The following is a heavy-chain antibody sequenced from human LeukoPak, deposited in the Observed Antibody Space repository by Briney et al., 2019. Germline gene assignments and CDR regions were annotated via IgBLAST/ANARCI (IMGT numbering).Heavy chain of an antibody. Sequence: PGGFLRLSCAASGFTFDDYGMSWVRQAPGKGLEWVSGINWNGGSTGYADSVKGRFTISRDNAKNSLYLQMNSLRAEDTALYYCARGGYSGYDYNTKGYYYYYYMDVWGKGTTVTVSS. J-gene: IGHJ6*03. CDR3: ARGGYSGYDYNTKGYYYYYYMDV. CDR2: INWNGGST. D-gene: IGHD5-12*01. V-gene: IGHV3-20*04. CDR1: GFTFDDYG.